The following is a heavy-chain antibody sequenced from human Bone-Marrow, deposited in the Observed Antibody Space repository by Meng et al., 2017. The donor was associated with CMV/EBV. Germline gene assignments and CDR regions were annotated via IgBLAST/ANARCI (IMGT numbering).Heavy chain of an antibody. CDR2: IKSKTDGGTT. D-gene: IGHD6-13*01. V-gene: IGHV3-15*01. CDR3: TTAAAGSEYYYYGMDV. CDR1: GFTFSNAW. J-gene: IGHJ6*02. Sequence: GESLKISCAASGFTFSNAWMSWVRQAPGKGLEWVGRIKSKTDGGTTDYAAPVKGRFTISRDDSKNTLYLQMNSLKTEDTAVYYCTTAAAGSEYYYYGMDVWGQGTTVTVSS.